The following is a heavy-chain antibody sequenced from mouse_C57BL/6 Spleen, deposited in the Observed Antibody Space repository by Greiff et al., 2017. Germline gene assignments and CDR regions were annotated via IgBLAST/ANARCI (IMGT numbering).Heavy chain of an antibody. CDR1: GYTFTDYE. CDR3: TRMRLRRYVEV. V-gene: IGHV1-15*01. CDR2: IDPDTGGT. D-gene: IGHD2-2*01. J-gene: IGHJ1*03. Sequence: VQLQQSGAELVRPGASVTLSCKASGYTFTDYEMPWVKQTPVHGLEWIGAIDPDTGGTASNQKVKGMAILTADKSSSTAYRVLRNLKSEDSAVYYGTRMRLRRYVEVWGTGTTVTVSS.